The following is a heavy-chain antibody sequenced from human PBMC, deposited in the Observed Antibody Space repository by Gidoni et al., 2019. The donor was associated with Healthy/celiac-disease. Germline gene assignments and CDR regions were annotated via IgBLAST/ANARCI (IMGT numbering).Heavy chain of an antibody. Sequence: QVQLVQSGAEVKKPGASVKVSCKASGYHFTSHGISWVRQAPGQGLEWMGWISAYNGNTNYAQKLQGRVTMTTDTSTSTAYMELRSLRSDDTAVYYCARDGEDIVVVPAAIGRRWFDPWGQGTLVTVSS. CDR1: GYHFTSHG. J-gene: IGHJ5*02. CDR3: ARDGEDIVVVPAAIGRRWFDP. V-gene: IGHV1-18*01. CDR2: ISAYNGNT. D-gene: IGHD2-2*02.